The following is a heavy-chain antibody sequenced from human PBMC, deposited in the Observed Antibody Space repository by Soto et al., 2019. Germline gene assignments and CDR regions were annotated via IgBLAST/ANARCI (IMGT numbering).Heavy chain of an antibody. J-gene: IGHJ3*02. CDR3: ATVPTYYYDRSGYANAFDM. Sequence: QVQLQESGPGLVKPSQTLSLTCTVSGGSINSDDYYWSWIRQPPGKGLEWIGYIYYSGSTYHNPSLKSRINISVDTSKNQFSLKLSSVTAADTAVYYCATVPTYYYDRSGYANAFDMWGQGTMVTVSS. CDR2: IYYSGST. D-gene: IGHD3-22*01. V-gene: IGHV4-30-4*01. CDR1: GGSINSDDYY.